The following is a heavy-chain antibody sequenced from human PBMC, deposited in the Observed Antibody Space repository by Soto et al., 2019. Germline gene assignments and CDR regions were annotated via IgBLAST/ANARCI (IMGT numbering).Heavy chain of an antibody. J-gene: IGHJ4*02. D-gene: IGHD6-13*01. Sequence: QVQLQESGPGLVKPSETLSLTCTVSGGSISSYYWSWIRQPPGKGLEWIGYINYSGSTNYNPSLKSRVTISVDTSKNQFSLKLSSVTAADTAVYYCARGSNWSDFDYWGQGTLVTVSS. CDR1: GGSISSYY. CDR2: INYSGST. V-gene: IGHV4-59*01. CDR3: ARGSNWSDFDY.